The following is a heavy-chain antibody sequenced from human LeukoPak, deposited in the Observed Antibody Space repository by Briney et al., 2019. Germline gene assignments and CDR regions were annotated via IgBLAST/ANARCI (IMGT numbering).Heavy chain of an antibody. CDR1: GGSISSSSYY. Sequence: SETLSLTCTVSGGSISSSSYYWGWIRQPPGKGLEWIGSIYYSGSTYYNPSLKSRVTISVDTSKNQFSLKLSSVTAADTAVYYCASARRSYDFWSGYYRGAWFDPWGQGTLVTVSS. CDR2: IYYSGST. J-gene: IGHJ5*02. D-gene: IGHD3-3*01. V-gene: IGHV4-39*07. CDR3: ASARRSYDFWSGYYRGAWFDP.